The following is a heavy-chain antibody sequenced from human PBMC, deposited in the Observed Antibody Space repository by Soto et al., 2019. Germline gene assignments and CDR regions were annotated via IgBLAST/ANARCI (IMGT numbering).Heavy chain of an antibody. CDR2: ISNSGGRT. V-gene: IGHV3-23*01. J-gene: IGHJ4*02. D-gene: IGHD6-19*01. CDR1: GFTFNNYA. CDR3: AKTIEVAGCFDY. Sequence: EVQLLESGGGLVQPGGSLRLSCAASGFTFNNYAMSWVRQAPGKGLEWVSAISNSGGRTYYPDSVKGRFTISRDNSKNTLYLQMNSLRAEDTAIYYCAKTIEVAGCFDYWGQGTAVTVSS.